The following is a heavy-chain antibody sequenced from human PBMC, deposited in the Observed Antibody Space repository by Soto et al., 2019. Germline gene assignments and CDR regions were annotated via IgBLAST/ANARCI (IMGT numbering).Heavy chain of an antibody. CDR3: ARRAGAVPGRIDF. CDR2: IYYNGST. J-gene: IGHJ4*02. CDR1: GDSISSYY. V-gene: IGHV4-59*08. D-gene: IGHD6-19*01. Sequence: HVQLPESGPGLVKPSETLSLICTVSGDSISSYYWSWIQQPPGKGLEWIGFIYYNGSTNYNPSLKSRVTISVDTSKNQLSLKLSSVTAADTAVYYCARRAGAVPGRIDFWGQGTLVTVSS.